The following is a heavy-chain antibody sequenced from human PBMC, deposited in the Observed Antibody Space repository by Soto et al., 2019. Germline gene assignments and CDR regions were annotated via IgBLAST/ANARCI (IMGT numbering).Heavy chain of an antibody. V-gene: IGHV4-31*03. CDR1: GGSISSGAYY. Sequence: QVQLQESGQGLVKPSQTLSLTCTVSGGSISSGAYYWSWIRQHPGKGLEWIGYIYYSVSTYYNPSLKSRVTISVDTSKNQFALKLSSVTAADRAVYYCAIYDSSGSRGFQHWGQGTLVTVSS. CDR3: AIYDSSGSRGFQH. CDR2: IYYSVST. D-gene: IGHD3-22*01. J-gene: IGHJ1*01.